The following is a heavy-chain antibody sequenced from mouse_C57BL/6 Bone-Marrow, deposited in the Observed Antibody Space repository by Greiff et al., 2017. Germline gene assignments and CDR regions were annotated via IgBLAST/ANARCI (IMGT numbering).Heavy chain of an antibody. Sequence: EVQLQQSGPELVKPGASVKISCKASGYTFTDYCMNWVKQSHGQSLEWIGDINPNNGGTSYNQKFKGKATLTVDKCSSTAYMELRSLTSEDSAVYYCAREGNWGSFDYWGQGTTLTVSS. CDR1: GYTFTDYC. V-gene: IGHV1-26*01. J-gene: IGHJ2*01. CDR3: AREGNWGSFDY. D-gene: IGHD4-1*01. CDR2: INPNNGGT.